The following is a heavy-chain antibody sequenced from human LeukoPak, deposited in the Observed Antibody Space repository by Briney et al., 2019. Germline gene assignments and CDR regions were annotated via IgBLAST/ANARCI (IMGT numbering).Heavy chain of an antibody. V-gene: IGHV3-23*01. D-gene: IGHD1-26*01. CDR2: ISASGGTT. J-gene: IGHJ4*02. Sequence: PGGSLRLSCAASGFTFSSHVVSWVRQAPGKGLEWVSGISASGGTTYYADSVKGRFTISRDNSKNTLYLQMNSLRAEDTALYYCARARKDSGDDYWGQGTLVTVSS. CDR3: ARARKDSGDDY. CDR1: GFTFSSHV.